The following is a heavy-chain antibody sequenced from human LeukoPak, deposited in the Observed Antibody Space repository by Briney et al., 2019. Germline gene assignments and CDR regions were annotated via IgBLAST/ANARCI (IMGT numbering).Heavy chain of an antibody. CDR3: AKDYYSSGYYYYAMDV. Sequence: GRSLRLSCAASGFTFDDYAMHWVRQAPGKGLEWVSGISWNSASIDYADSVKGRFTISRDNAKNSLYLQMNSLRAEDTALYYCAKDYYSSGYYYYAMDVWGRGTTVTVSS. J-gene: IGHJ6*02. CDR2: ISWNSASI. V-gene: IGHV3-9*01. D-gene: IGHD6-19*01. CDR1: GFTFDDYA.